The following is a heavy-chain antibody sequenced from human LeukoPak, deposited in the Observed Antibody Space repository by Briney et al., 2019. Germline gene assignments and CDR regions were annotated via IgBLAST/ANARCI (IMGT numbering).Heavy chain of an antibody. V-gene: IGHV4-39*01. CDR3: ARLAWGFSSSQYFDY. Sequence: SETLSLTCTVSGGSISSSSYYWGWIRQPPGKGLGRIGSIYYSGSTYYNPSLKSRVTISVDTSKNQFSLKLSSVTAADTAVYYCARLAWGFSSSQYFDYWGEGTLVTVSS. J-gene: IGHJ4*02. CDR2: IYYSGST. CDR1: GGSISSSSYY. D-gene: IGHD6-6*01.